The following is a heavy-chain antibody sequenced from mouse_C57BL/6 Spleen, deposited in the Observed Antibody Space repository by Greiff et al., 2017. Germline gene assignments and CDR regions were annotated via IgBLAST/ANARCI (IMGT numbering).Heavy chain of an antibody. CDR2: IDPANGNT. CDR1: GFNINNTY. J-gene: IGHJ3*01. D-gene: IGHD3-3*01. CDR3: ARGGTCAY. V-gene: IGHV14-3*01. Sequence: EVQLQQSVAELVRPGASVKLSCTASGFNINNTYMHWVKQRPGQGLEWIGRIDPANGNTKYAPKFQSKATSTADTSSNTACLQLSGLTAEDTARDYCARGGTCAYWGQGTLVTVAA.